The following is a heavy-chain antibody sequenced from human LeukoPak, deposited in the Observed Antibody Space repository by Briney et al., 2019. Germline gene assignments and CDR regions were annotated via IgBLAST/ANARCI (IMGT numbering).Heavy chain of an antibody. Sequence: GGSLRLSCAASGFTFSSYAMSWVRQAPGMGLEWVSAISGSGGSTYYADSVKGRFTISRDNSKNTLYLQMNSLRAEDTAVYYCAKDATNYYARGGGYWGQGTLVTVSS. J-gene: IGHJ4*02. CDR3: AKDATNYYARGGGY. V-gene: IGHV3-23*01. CDR1: GFTFSSYA. CDR2: ISGSGGST. D-gene: IGHD2/OR15-2a*01.